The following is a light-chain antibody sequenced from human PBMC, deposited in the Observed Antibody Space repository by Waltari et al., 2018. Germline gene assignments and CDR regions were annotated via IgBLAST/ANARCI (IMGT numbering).Light chain of an antibody. Sequence: QSALTQPASVSGSPGQSITISCTGTSSDVGGYNYVSWYQQHPAKAPKRMFCEFSNRPSGVSNRFSGSKSDNTAALTISGLQAEDEAEYYCSSYTTRRTLVVFGGGTKLTVL. J-gene: IGLJ2*01. CDR2: EFS. CDR1: SSDVGGYNY. V-gene: IGLV2-14*01. CDR3: SSYTTRRTLVV.